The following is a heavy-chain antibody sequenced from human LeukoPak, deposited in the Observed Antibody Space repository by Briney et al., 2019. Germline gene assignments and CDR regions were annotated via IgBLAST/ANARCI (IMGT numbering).Heavy chain of an antibody. CDR2: IYYSGST. CDR1: GGSISSSSYY. D-gene: IGHD3-9*01. CDR3: ARLGYYDILTGLDDYYYYGMDV. Sequence: PSETLSLTCTVSGGSISSSSYYWGWIRQPPGKGLEWIGSIYYSGSTYYNPSLKGRVTISVDTSKNQFSLKLSSVTAADTAVYYCARLGYYDILTGLDDYYYYGMDVWGQGTTVTVSS. J-gene: IGHJ6*02. V-gene: IGHV4-39*01.